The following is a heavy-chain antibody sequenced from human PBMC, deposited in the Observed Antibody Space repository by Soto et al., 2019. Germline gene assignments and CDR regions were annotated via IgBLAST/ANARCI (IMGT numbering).Heavy chain of an antibody. D-gene: IGHD5-12*01. CDR3: ARAVEMATRSGYFDL. J-gene: IGHJ2*01. CDR1: GGSISSGDYY. CDR2: IYYSGST. V-gene: IGHV4-30-4*01. Sequence: QVQLQESGPGLVKPSQTLSLTCTVSGGSISSGDYYWSWIRQPPGKGLEWIGYIYYSGSTYYNPSLKSRVTISVDTSKNQFSLKLSSVTAADTAVYYCARAVEMATRSGYFDLWGRGTLVTVSS.